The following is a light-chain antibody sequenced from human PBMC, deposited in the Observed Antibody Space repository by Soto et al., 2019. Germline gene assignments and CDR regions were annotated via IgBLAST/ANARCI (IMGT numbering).Light chain of an antibody. V-gene: IGKV3-15*01. CDR1: QGSSN. J-gene: IGKJ5*01. Sequence: MTQSPSSVSASALDIVTITCRASQGSSNLAWYQQKPGQAPRLLIYGASTRATGIPARFSGSGSGTEFTLTISSLEPEDFAVYYCQQRSNWITFGQGTRLEIK. CDR2: GAS. CDR3: QQRSNWIT.